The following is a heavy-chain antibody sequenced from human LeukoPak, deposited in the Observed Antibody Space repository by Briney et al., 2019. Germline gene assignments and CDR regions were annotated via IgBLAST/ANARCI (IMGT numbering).Heavy chain of an antibody. Sequence: PSETLSLTCTVSGGSISSYYWSWIRQPPGKGLEWIGYIYYSGSTNYNPSLKSRVTISVDTSKYQFSLKLSSVTAADTAVYYCAREQRRGIAAAAELDYWGQGTLVTVSS. D-gene: IGHD6-13*01. V-gene: IGHV4-59*01. CDR1: GGSISSYY. CDR2: IYYSGST. CDR3: AREQRRGIAAAAELDY. J-gene: IGHJ4*02.